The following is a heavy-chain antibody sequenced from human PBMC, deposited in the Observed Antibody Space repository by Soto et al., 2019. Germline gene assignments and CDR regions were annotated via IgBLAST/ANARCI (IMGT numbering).Heavy chain of an antibody. CDR1: GGSISSYY. V-gene: IGHV4-59*01. J-gene: IGHJ5*02. CDR3: AREGGRTSWFDP. D-gene: IGHD6-25*01. Sequence: QVQLQESGPGLVKPSETLSLTCTVSGGSISSYYWSWIRQPPGKGLEWIGYICYSGSTNYNPSLTSRVTISVDTFKHQFSLKLSSVTAADTGVYYCAREGGRTSWFDPWGQGTLVTVSS. CDR2: ICYSGST.